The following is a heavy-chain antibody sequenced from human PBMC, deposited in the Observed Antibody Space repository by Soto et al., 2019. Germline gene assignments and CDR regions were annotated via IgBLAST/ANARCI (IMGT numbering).Heavy chain of an antibody. CDR1: GGSISSYY. CDR3: GRDMGSGWRSYYYYYGMDV. Sequence: SETLSLTCTVSGGSISSYYWSWIRQPPGKGLEWIGYIYYSGSTNYNPSLKSRVTISVDTSKNQFSLKLSSVTAADTAVYYCGRDMGSGWRSYYYYYGMDVWGQGTTVTVSS. CDR2: IYYSGST. J-gene: IGHJ6*02. V-gene: IGHV4-59*01. D-gene: IGHD6-19*01.